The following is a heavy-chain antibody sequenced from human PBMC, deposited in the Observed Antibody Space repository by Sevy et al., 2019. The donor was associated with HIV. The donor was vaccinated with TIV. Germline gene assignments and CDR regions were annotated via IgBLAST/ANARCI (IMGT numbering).Heavy chain of an antibody. D-gene: IGHD1-26*01. Sequence: GGSLRLSCTVSGFIFSNFAMHWVRQAPGKGLEWVAVTSYDGSHKYYADSVKGRFTVSRDNSRNILSLEMSSLRRDDTAVYYCARGENDDEFFQYGGQGTLVTVSS. CDR2: TSYDGSHK. CDR3: ARGENDDEFFQY. CDR1: GFIFSNFA. V-gene: IGHV3-30*04. J-gene: IGHJ1*01.